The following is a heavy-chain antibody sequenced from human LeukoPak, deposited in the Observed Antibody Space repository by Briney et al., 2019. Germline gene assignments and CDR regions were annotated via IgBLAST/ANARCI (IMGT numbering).Heavy chain of an antibody. CDR1: GGSFSGYY. Sequence: SEALSLACAVYGGSFSGYYWSWIRQPPGKGLEWIGEINHSGSTNYNPSLKSRVTISVDTSKNQFSLKLSSVTAADTAVYYCASHIDRDGYQNXXXXXFDYWGQXTLVTVS. J-gene: IGHJ4*02. D-gene: IGHD5-24*01. CDR3: ASHIDRDGYQNXXXXXFDY. CDR2: INHSGST. V-gene: IGHV4-34*01.